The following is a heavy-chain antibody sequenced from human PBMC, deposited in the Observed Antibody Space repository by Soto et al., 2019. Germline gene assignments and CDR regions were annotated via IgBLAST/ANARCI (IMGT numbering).Heavy chain of an antibody. V-gene: IGHV4-34*01. J-gene: IGHJ4*02. D-gene: IGHD6-19*01. Sequence: QVQLQQWGAGLLKPSETLSLTCAVYGGSFSGYDWSWIRQPPGKGLEWIGEINHSGSINYNPYRKSRVTISVDTSKNQFSRKLSSVTAADTAVYYCARRANSSGWYFDYWGQGTLVTVSS. CDR2: INHSGSI. CDR1: GGSFSGYD. CDR3: ARRANSSGWYFDY.